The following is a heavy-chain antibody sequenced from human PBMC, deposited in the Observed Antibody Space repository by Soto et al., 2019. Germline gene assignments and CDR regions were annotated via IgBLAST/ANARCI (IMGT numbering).Heavy chain of an antibody. Sequence: GGSLRLSCAASGFTFSSYAMSWVRQAPGKGLEWVSAISGSGGSTYYADSVKGRFTISRDNSKKTLYLQMNSLRAEDTAVYYCGDYGDYGGGRWVDYYYYMDVWGKGTTVTVSS. CDR2: ISGSGGST. CDR3: GDYGDYGGGRWVDYYYYMDV. CDR1: GFTFSSYA. D-gene: IGHD4-17*01. J-gene: IGHJ6*03. V-gene: IGHV3-23*01.